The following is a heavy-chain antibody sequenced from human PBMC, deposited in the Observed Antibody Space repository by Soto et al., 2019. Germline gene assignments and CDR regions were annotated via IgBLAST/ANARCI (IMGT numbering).Heavy chain of an antibody. D-gene: IGHD6-13*01. V-gene: IGHV3-7*02. CDR2: IEQDGGEK. J-gene: IGHJ4*02. CDR1: GFSFSSHW. Sequence: EVQLVESGGGLVQPGGSLRLSCAASGFSFSSHWMTWVRQAPGKGLEWVANIEQDGGEKYYVDSVKGRFTISRDNAKNSLYLQMNSLRAEDTAVYYCATHGGIAAAGKVLDYWGQGTLVTVSS. CDR3: ATHGGIAAAGKVLDY.